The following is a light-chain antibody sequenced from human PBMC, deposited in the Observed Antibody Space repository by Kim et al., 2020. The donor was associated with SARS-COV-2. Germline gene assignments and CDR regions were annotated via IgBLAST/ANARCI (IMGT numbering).Light chain of an antibody. CDR3: QQRANWPIT. V-gene: IGKV3-11*01. J-gene: IGKJ5*01. CDR2: DAS. Sequence: EIVLTQSPDTLSLSPGERGTISCRASQNIFTYLAWYQQKPGQSPRLLIYDASKRATGIPTRFSGSGSGTEFTLTINSLEAEDFAVYYCQQRANWPITFGQGTRLEIK. CDR1: QNIFTY.